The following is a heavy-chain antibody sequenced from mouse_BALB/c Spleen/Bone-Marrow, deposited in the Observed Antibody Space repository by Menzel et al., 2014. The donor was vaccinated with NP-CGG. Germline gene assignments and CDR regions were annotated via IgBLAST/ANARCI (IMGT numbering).Heavy chain of an antibody. Sequence: EVKLVESGGGLVQPGGSMKLSCVASGFTFSNYWMNWVRQSPEKGLEWVAETRLKSNNYATHYAESVKGRFTISRDDSKSSVYLQMNNLRAEDTGIYYCTSITPWFAYWGQGTLVTVSA. CDR1: GFTFSNYW. D-gene: IGHD1-1*01. J-gene: IGHJ3*01. CDR3: TSITPWFAY. CDR2: TRLKSNNYAT. V-gene: IGHV6-6*02.